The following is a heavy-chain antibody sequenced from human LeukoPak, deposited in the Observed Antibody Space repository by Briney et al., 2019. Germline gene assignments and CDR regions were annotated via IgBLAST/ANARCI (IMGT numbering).Heavy chain of an antibody. CDR2: ISYDGSNK. Sequence: PGGSLRLSCAASGFTFSSYVMHWVRQAPGKGLEWVAVISYDGSNKYYADSVKGRFTISRDNSKNTLYLQMNSLRAEDTAVYYCARDRDCSSTSCWVKNYFDYWGQGTLVTISS. CDR1: GFTFSSYV. V-gene: IGHV3-30*03. D-gene: IGHD2-2*01. J-gene: IGHJ4*02. CDR3: ARDRDCSSTSCWVKNYFDY.